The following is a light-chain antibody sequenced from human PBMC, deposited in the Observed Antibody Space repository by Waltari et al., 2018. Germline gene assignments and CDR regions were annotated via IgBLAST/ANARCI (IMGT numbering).Light chain of an antibody. V-gene: IGLV7-46*01. J-gene: IGLJ2*01. CDR1: PGPVTSGHY. Sequence: QAVVTPEPSLTLSPGGTAILTCRPSPGPVTSGHYPYWFQRTPGQAPSTLIYDTNNKHSWSPARFSGSLRGGKAALSLSGAQPEDEAEYYCLLSYSGVLIFGGGTKLTVL. CDR3: LLSYSGVLI. CDR2: DTN.